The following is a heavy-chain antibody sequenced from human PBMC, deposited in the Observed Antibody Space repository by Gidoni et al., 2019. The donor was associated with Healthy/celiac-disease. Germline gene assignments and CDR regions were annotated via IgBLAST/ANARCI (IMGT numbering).Heavy chain of an antibody. Sequence: EVQLVESGGGLVQPGGSLRLSCAASGFTFSSYEMNWVRQAPGKGLEWVSYISSSGSTIYYADSVKGRFTISRDNAKNSLYLQMNSLRAEDTAVYYCARGASSGWFIVGATTGDFDYWGQGTLVTVSS. CDR1: GFTFSSYE. J-gene: IGHJ4*02. CDR3: ARGASSGWFIVGATTGDFDY. D-gene: IGHD1-26*01. V-gene: IGHV3-48*03. CDR2: ISSSGSTI.